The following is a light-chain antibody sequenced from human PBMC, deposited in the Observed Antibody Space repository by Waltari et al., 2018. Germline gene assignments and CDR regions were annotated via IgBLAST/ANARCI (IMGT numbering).Light chain of an antibody. CDR2: EVS. CDR1: SSDVGGYNY. V-gene: IGLV2-14*01. J-gene: IGLJ2*01. CDR3: SSYTSSSTPYVL. Sequence: QSALTQPASVSGSPGQSITISCTGTSSDVGGYNYVSWYQQHPGKAPKLMIYEVSNRPSGVSNRFSGSKSGNTASLTISGLQAEDEADYYYSSYTSSSTPYVLFGGGTKLTVL.